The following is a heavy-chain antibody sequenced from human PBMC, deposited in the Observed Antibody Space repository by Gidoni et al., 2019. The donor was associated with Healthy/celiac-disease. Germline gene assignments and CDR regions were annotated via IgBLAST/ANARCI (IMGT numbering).Heavy chain of an antibody. J-gene: IGHJ3*02. V-gene: IGHV3-23*01. D-gene: IGHD6-13*01. Sequence: EVQLLESGGGLVQPGGSLRLSCAASGFTFSSYAMSWVRQAPGKGLEWVSAISGSGGSTYYADSVKGRFTISRDNSKNTLYLQMNSLRAEDTAVYYCAKDRDSSSWYAVATSSDAFDIWGQGTMVTVSS. CDR3: AKDRDSSSWYAVATSSDAFDI. CDR2: ISGSGGST. CDR1: GFTFSSYA.